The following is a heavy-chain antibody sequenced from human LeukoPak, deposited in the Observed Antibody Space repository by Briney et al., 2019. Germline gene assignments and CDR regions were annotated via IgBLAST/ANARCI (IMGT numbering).Heavy chain of an antibody. V-gene: IGHV3-48*01. CDR2: ISSSSTI. CDR1: GFTFSSYS. CDR3: ASLGAITGTRFDY. J-gene: IGHJ4*02. D-gene: IGHD1-7*01. Sequence: GGSLRLSCAASGFTFSSYSMNWVRQAPGKGLEWVSYISSSSTIYYADSVKGRFTISRDNAKNSLYLQMNSLRAEDTAVYYCASLGAITGTRFDYWGQGTLVTVSS.